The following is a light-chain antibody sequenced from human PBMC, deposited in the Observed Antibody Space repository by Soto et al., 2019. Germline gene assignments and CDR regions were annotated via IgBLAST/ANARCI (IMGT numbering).Light chain of an antibody. CDR1: QSVSSNS. CDR2: GAS. CDR3: QQYGTSPPT. V-gene: IGKV3-20*01. Sequence: EIVLTQSPGTLSLAPGERATLSCKASQSVSSNSLAWYQRKPAQAPRLLIYGASYRATDIPYRFSGSGSGTDFTLTITRLEPEDFAVYYCQQYGTSPPTFGQGTKVEI. J-gene: IGKJ1*01.